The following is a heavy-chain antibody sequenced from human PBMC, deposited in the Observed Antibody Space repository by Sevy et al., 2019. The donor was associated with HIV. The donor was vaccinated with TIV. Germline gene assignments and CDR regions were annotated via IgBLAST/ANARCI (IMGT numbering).Heavy chain of an antibody. CDR3: ASSPYYYDSGGYYRGEYFQH. D-gene: IGHD3-22*01. V-gene: IGHV4-31*03. Sequence: SETLSLTCTVSGDSTGRGGYYWSWIRQHPGGGLEWIGYIYYSGSTYYNASLKSRLTISVDTSKNQFSLNLSSVTAADTAVYYCASSPYYYDSGGYYRGEYFQHWGQGILVTVSS. J-gene: IGHJ1*01. CDR2: IYYSGST. CDR1: GDSTGRGGYY.